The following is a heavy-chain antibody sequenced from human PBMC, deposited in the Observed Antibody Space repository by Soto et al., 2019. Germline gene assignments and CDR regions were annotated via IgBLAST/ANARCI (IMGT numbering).Heavy chain of an antibody. V-gene: IGHV4-31*03. CDR3: ARARQAAAMIDY. D-gene: IGHD2-2*01. Sequence: PSETLSLTCTVSGGSISSGGYYWSWIRQHPGKGLEWIGYIYYSGSTYYNPSLKSRVTISVDTSKNQFSLKLSSVTAADTAVYYCARARQAAAMIDYWGQGTLVTAPQ. CDR2: IYYSGST. CDR1: GGSISSGGYY. J-gene: IGHJ4*02.